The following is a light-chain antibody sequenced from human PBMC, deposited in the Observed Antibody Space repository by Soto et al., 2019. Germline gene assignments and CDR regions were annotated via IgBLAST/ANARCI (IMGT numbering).Light chain of an antibody. CDR2: GNN. V-gene: IGLV1-40*01. Sequence: QSVLTQPPSVSGAPGQRVTISCTGSSSNIGAGYDVHWYQQLPGTAPRVLIYGNNNRPSGVPDRFSGSKSGTSASLAITGLQAEDEADYYCHSYDSSLSGWVFGGGTKLTVL. CDR1: SSNIGAGYD. J-gene: IGLJ3*02. CDR3: HSYDSSLSGWV.